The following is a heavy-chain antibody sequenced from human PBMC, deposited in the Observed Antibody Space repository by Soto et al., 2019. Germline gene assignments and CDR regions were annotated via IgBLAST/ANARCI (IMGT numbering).Heavy chain of an antibody. D-gene: IGHD3-10*01. V-gene: IGHV3-30*18. J-gene: IGHJ4*02. CDR1: GFTFSSYG. CDR2: ISYDGSNK. Sequence: QVQLVESGGGVVQPGRSLRLSCAASGFTFSSYGMHWVRQAPGKGLEWVAVISYDGSNKYYADSVKGRFTISRDNSKNTLYLQMNSLRAEDTAVYYCAKDQGLLWFGESPTLDYWGLGTLVTVSS. CDR3: AKDQGLLWFGESPTLDY.